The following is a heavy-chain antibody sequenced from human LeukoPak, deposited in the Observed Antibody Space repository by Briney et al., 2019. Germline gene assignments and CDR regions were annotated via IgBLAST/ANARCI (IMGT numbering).Heavy chain of an antibody. D-gene: IGHD3-22*01. CDR2: IYYSGST. CDR3: ARAGYSSGYYRFDY. V-gene: IGHV4-39*07. Sequence: SETLSLTCTVSGGSISSSSYYWGWIRQPPGKGLEWIGSIYYSGSTYYNPSLKSRVTISVDTSKNQFSLKLSSVTAADTAVYYCARAGYSSGYYRFDYWGQGTLVTVSS. J-gene: IGHJ4*02. CDR1: GGSISSSSYY.